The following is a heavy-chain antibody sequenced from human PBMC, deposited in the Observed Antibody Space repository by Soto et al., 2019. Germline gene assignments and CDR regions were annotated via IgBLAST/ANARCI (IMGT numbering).Heavy chain of an antibody. D-gene: IGHD6-19*01. CDR1: GFTFSSYA. CDR2: ISYDGSNK. J-gene: IGHJ4*02. V-gene: IGHV3-30-3*01. Sequence: QVQLVESGGGVVQPGRSLRLSCAASGFTFSSYAMHWVRQAPGKGLEWVAVISYDGSNKYYADSVKGRFTISRDNSKNTLYLQMNSLRAEDTAVYYCARDGDSSGRKDYWGQGTLVTVSS. CDR3: ARDGDSSGRKDY.